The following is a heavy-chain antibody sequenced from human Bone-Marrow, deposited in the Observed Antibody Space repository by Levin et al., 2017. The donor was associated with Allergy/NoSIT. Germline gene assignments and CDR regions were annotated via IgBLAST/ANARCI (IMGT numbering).Heavy chain of an antibody. V-gene: IGHV3-30*04. Sequence: PGGSLRLSCAASGFTFSSYAMHWVRQAPGKGLEWVAVISYDGSNKYYADSVKGRFTISRDNSKNTLYLQMNSLRAEDTAVYYCAAPSSGWFYYYYYGMDVWGQGTTVTVSS. CDR3: AAPSSGWFYYYYYGMDV. CDR2: ISYDGSNK. CDR1: GFTFSSYA. J-gene: IGHJ6*02. D-gene: IGHD6-19*01.